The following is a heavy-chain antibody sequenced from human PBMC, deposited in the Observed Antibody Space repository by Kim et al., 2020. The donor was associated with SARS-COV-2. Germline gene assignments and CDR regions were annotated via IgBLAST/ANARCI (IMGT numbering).Heavy chain of an antibody. V-gene: IGHV7-4-1*02. J-gene: IGHJ6*02. CDR1: GYTFTSYA. CDR2: INTNTGNP. Sequence: ASVKVSCKASGYTFTSYAMNWVRQAPGQGLEWMGWINTNTGNPTYAQGFTGRFVFSLDTSVSTAYLQISSLKAEDTAVYYCARFSLLRYFDWLSSYGMDVWGQGTTATVSS. D-gene: IGHD3-9*01. CDR3: ARFSLLRYFDWLSSYGMDV.